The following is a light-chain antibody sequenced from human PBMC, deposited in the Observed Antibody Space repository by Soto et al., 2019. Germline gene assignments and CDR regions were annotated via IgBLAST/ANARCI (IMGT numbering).Light chain of an antibody. CDR3: RSYAGSSTFTV. CDR1: SSDVGSYNL. Sequence: QSALTQPASVSRSPGQSITISCTGTSSDVGSYNLVSWYQHHPGKAPKLMIYEGSKRPSGVSNRFSGSKSGNTASLTISGLQAEDEADYYCRSYAGSSTFTVFGGGTKLTVL. J-gene: IGLJ3*02. CDR2: EGS. V-gene: IGLV2-23*03.